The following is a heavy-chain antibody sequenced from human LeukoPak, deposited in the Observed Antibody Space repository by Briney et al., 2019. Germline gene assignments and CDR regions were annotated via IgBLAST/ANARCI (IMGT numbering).Heavy chain of an antibody. D-gene: IGHD6-19*01. CDR2: INPNSGGT. Sequence: ASVKVSCKASGYTFTGYYMHWVRQAPGQGLEWTGWINPNSGGTNYAQKFQGRVTMTRDTSISTAYMELSRLRSDDTAVYYCARGQNGWWEYFDYWGQGTLVTVSS. CDR3: ARGQNGWWEYFDY. J-gene: IGHJ4*02. V-gene: IGHV1-2*02. CDR1: GYTFTGYY.